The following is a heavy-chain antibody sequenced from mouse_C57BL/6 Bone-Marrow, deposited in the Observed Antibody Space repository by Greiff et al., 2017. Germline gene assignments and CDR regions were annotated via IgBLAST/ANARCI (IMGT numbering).Heavy chain of an antibody. V-gene: IGHV4-1*01. CDR2: INPDSSTI. J-gene: IGHJ3*01. CDR3: ARPHYGSSPAWFAY. CDR1: GIDFSRYW. Sequence: EVKLMESGGGLVQPGGSLKLSCAASGIDFSRYWMSWVRRAPGKGLEWIGEINPDSSTINYAPSLQDKFIISRDNAKNTLYLQMSKVRSEDTALYYCARPHYGSSPAWFAYWGQGTLVTVSA. D-gene: IGHD1-1*01.